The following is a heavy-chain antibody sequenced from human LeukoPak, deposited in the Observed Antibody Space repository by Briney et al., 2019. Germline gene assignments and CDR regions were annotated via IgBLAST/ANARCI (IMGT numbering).Heavy chain of an antibody. CDR1: GFTFSSYG. CDR3: AKVLRGGEYYFDY. J-gene: IGHJ4*02. D-gene: IGHD3-16*01. Sequence: GGSLRLSCAASGFTFSSYGMHWVRQAPGKGLEWVAFIRYDGSNKYYADSVKGRFTISRDNSKNALYLQMNSLRAEDTAVYYCAKVLRGGEYYFDYWGQGTLVTVSS. CDR2: IRYDGSNK. V-gene: IGHV3-30*02.